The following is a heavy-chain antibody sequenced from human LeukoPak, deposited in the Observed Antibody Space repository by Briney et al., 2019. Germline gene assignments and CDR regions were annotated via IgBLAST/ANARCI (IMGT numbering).Heavy chain of an antibody. Sequence: GGSLRLSCEASGFSFSAAWMTWVHQAPGKGLEWVATIKNDGSDKYYVDSVKGRFTLSRGNAKNSVYLQMNSLRVEDTAVYYCVNLGYSDGGQGTLVTVSS. V-gene: IGHV3-7*01. D-gene: IGHD5-12*01. CDR1: GFSFSAAW. J-gene: IGHJ4*02. CDR3: VNLGYSD. CDR2: IKNDGSDK.